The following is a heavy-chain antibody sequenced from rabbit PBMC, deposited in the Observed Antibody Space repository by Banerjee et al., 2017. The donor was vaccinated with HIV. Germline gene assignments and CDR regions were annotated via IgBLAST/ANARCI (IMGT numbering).Heavy chain of an antibody. D-gene: IGHD8-1*01. CDR3: AREWDASSSSRTRLDL. CDR2: IGTSSGAT. Sequence: QEQLVESGGGLVQPEGSLTLTCTASGFDFSSSYWICWVRQAPGKGLEWIGCIGTSSGATWYASWAKGRFTISKTSSTTVTLQMTSLTAADTATYFCAREWDASSSSRTRLDLWGQGTLVTVS. CDR1: GFDFSSSYW. J-gene: IGHJ3*01. V-gene: IGHV1S45*01.